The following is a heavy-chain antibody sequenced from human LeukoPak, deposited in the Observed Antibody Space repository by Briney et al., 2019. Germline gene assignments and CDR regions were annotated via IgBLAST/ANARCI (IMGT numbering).Heavy chain of an antibody. J-gene: IGHJ5*02. CDR1: GGSISSYY. V-gene: IGHV4-59*01. Sequence: SESLSLTCAVSGGSISSYYWSWIRQPPGKGLEWIGYISYSGSTNFNPSLKSRVTISVDTSKNQFSLKLSSVTAADTAVYYCAREGTAGTNLNWFDPWGQGTLVTVSS. CDR3: AREGTAGTNLNWFDP. CDR2: ISYSGST. D-gene: IGHD1-1*01.